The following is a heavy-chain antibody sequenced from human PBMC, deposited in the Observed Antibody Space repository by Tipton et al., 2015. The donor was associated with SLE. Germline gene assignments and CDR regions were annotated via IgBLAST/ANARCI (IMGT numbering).Heavy chain of an antibody. CDR2: ISSSSTYI. CDR1: GFTFSFYS. D-gene: IGHD6-19*01. Sequence: SLRLSCAASGFTFSFYSMNWVRQAPGKGLEWVSSISSSSTYIYYVDSVKGRFTISRDNAKNSLYLHMSSLRAEDTAVYYCARVGIAVADIFDYWGQGTLVTVSS. J-gene: IGHJ4*02. CDR3: ARVGIAVADIFDY. V-gene: IGHV3-21*03.